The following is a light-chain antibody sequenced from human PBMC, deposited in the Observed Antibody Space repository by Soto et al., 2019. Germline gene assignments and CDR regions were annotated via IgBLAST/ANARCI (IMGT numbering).Light chain of an antibody. V-gene: IGKV1-5*01. CDR3: LQHNSYPLT. CDR1: QSISTW. J-gene: IGKJ4*01. Sequence: DIQMTQSPSTLSASVGDRVTITCRASQSISTWLAWYQQKPGKVPKRLMSAASSWQSGVPSRFSGSGSGTEFTLTISSLQPEDFATYYCLQHNSYPLTFGGGTKV. CDR2: AAS.